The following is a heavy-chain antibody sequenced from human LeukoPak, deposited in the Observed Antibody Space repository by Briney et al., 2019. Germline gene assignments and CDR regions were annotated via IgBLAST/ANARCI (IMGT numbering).Heavy chain of an antibody. J-gene: IGHJ4*02. Sequence: SETLSLTCTVSGGSIRSYYWSWIRQPPGKGLEWIGSIYHSGSTYYNPSLKSRVTISVDTSKNQFSLKLSSVTAADTAVYYCARAAEYYFDYWGQGTLVTVSS. CDR3: ARAAEYYFDY. V-gene: IGHV4-38-2*02. CDR2: IYHSGST. CDR1: GGSIRSYY.